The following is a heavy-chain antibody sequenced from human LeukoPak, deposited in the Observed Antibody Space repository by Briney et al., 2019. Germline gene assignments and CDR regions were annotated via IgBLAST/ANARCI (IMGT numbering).Heavy chain of an antibody. CDR2: MNPNSGNT. CDR3: ARAAVGATDY. D-gene: IGHD1-26*01. Sequence: GASVKVSCKASGYTFTSYGISWVRQATGQGLEWMGWMNPNSGNTGYAQKFQGRVTITRNTSISTAYMELSSLRSEDTAVYYCARAAVGATDYWGQGTLVTVSS. CDR1: GYTFTSYG. V-gene: IGHV1-8*03. J-gene: IGHJ4*02.